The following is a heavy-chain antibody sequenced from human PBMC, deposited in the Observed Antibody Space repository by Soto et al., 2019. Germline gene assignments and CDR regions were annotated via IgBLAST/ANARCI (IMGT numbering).Heavy chain of an antibody. D-gene: IGHD5-12*01. CDR2: INPNTGGT. CDR3: ARDFSGTNTLNFDF. V-gene: IGHV1-2*02. CDR1: GYSFTAYY. J-gene: IGHJ4*02. Sequence: ALVKVSCKASGYSFTAYYTHCQRQDPGQGLEWMGWINPNTGGTNYAQKFQGLVTMTRDTSVNTVFLEMSRLTSGDTAVYYCARDFSGTNTLNFDFWGQGALVTVSS.